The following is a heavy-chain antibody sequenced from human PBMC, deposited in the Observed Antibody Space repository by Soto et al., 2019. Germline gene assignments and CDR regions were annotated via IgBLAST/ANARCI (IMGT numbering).Heavy chain of an antibody. Sequence: SETLSLTCPVSGGSVSTGMKYWGWVRQPPGKALEFIGYMYKTGETLLNSSLKSRVTLSMETSKNQFSLTLSSVTAADTAVYFCMKAHESGDFLGMSVWGPGTTVTVSS. CDR1: GGSVSTGMKY. D-gene: IGHD3-10*01. CDR2: MYKTGET. CDR3: MKAHESGDFLGMSV. J-gene: IGHJ6*02. V-gene: IGHV4-61*01.